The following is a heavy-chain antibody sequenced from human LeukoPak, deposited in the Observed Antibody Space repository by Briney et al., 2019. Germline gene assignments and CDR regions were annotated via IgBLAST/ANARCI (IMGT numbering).Heavy chain of an antibody. V-gene: IGHV4-34*01. CDR3: ARIDSSGWYKYYFDY. Sequence: PSETLSLTCAVYGGSFSGYYWSWIRQPPGKGLEWIGEINHSGSTNYNPSLKSRVTISVDTSKNQFSLKLSSVTAADTAVYYCARIDSSGWYKYYFDYWGQGTLVTVSS. J-gene: IGHJ4*02. CDR2: INHSGST. CDR1: GGSFSGYY. D-gene: IGHD6-19*01.